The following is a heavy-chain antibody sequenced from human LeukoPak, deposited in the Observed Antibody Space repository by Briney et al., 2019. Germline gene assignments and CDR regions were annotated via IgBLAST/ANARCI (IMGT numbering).Heavy chain of an antibody. V-gene: IGHV3-23*01. J-gene: IGHJ4*02. CDR3: AKDIVVVPAATRYFDY. CDR2: ISGSGGST. D-gene: IGHD2-2*01. CDR1: GFTFSSYA. Sequence: GGSLRLSCAASGFTFSSYAMSWVRQALGKGLEWVSAISGSGGSTYYADSVKGRFTISRDNSKNTLYLQMNSLRAEDTAVYYCAKDIVVVPAATRYFDYWGQGTLVTVSS.